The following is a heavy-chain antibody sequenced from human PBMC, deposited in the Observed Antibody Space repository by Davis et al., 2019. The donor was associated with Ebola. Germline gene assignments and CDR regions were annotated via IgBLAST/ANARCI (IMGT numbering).Heavy chain of an antibody. CDR3: AHSGVDY. CDR1: GFSVSSSY. Sequence: GESLKISCAASGFSVSSSYMSWVRQAPGKGLEWVSAISGSGGSTYYADSVKGRFTISRDNSKNTLYLQMNSLRAEDTAVYYCAHSGVDYWGQGTLVTVSS. CDR2: ISGSGGST. D-gene: IGHD2-15*01. J-gene: IGHJ4*02. V-gene: IGHV3-23*01.